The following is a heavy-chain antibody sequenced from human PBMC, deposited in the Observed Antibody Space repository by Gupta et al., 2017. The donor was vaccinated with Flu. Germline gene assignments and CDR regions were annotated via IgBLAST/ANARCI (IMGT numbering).Heavy chain of an antibody. CDR2: INYSGTT. CDR3: ARQTSIAVSTDYYYILDV. Sequence: QLQLQESGPGLVKPSESLSLTCSVSGGSIKTNSYYWGWIRQPPGKGLEWIGNINYSGTTDDKPSLKSRVTISVDTSKNQFSLRLTSVTAADTAVYYCARQTSIAVSTDYYYILDVWGQGTTVTVSS. V-gene: IGHV4-39*01. CDR1: GGSIKTNSYY. D-gene: IGHD6-19*01. J-gene: IGHJ6*02.